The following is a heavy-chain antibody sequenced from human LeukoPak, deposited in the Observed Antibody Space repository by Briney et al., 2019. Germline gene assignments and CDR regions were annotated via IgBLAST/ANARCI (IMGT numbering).Heavy chain of an antibody. J-gene: IGHJ6*02. CDR1: GGSISSGGYY. Sequence: SETLSLTCTVSGGSISSGGYYWSWIRQHPGKGLEWIGYIYYSGSTNYNPSLKSRVTISVDTSKNQFSLKLSSVTAADTAVYYCARGPERFLEWLRPDYYYYYGMDVWGQGTTVTVSS. CDR3: ARGPERFLEWLRPDYYYYYGMDV. D-gene: IGHD3-3*01. CDR2: IYYSGST. V-gene: IGHV4-31*03.